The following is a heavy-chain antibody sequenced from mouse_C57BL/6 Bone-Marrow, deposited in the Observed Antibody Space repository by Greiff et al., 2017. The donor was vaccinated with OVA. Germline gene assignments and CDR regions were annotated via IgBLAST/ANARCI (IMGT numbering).Heavy chain of an antibody. CDR3: ARRDYGLYAMDY. D-gene: IGHD1-1*01. J-gene: IGHJ4*01. CDR1: GYTFTSYW. CDR2: IDPSDSYT. Sequence: QVQLQQSGAELVKPGASVKLSCKASGYTFTSYWLQWVKQRPGQGLEWIGEIDPSDSYTNYNQKFKGKATLTVDTSSSTAYMQLSSLTSEDSAVYYCARRDYGLYAMDYWGQGTSVTVSS. V-gene: IGHV1-50*01.